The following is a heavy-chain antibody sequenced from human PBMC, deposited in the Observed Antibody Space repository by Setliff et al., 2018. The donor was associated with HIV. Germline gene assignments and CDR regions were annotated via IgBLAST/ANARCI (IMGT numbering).Heavy chain of an antibody. Sequence: SETLSLTCTVSGGSISSYYWSWIRQPPGKGLEWIGSIYYSGSTNYNPSLKSRVTISVDTSKNQLSLKLTSVTAADTAVYYCARPLTTSYNSWGEAFAIWGQGTVVTVSS. V-gene: IGHV4-59*08. CDR1: GGSISSYY. CDR3: ARPLTTSYNSWGEAFAI. CDR2: IYYSGST. J-gene: IGHJ3*02. D-gene: IGHD3-22*01.